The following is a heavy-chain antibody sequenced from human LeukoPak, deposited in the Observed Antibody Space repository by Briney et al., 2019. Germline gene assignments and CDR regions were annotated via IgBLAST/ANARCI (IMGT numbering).Heavy chain of an antibody. CDR1: GYTFTGYY. V-gene: IGHV1-2*02. Sequence: ASVKVSCKASGYTFTGYYMHWVRQAPGQGLEWMGWINPNSGGTNYAQKFQGRVTMTRDTSISTAYMELSRLRSDDTAAYYCARDFNYDILTGYSSNWFDPWGQGTLVTVSS. J-gene: IGHJ5*02. D-gene: IGHD3-9*01. CDR3: ARDFNYDILTGYSSNWFDP. CDR2: INPNSGGT.